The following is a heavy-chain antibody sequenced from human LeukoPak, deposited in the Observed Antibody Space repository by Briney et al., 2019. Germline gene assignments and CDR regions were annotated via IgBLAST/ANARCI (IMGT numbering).Heavy chain of an antibody. CDR2: ISWNSGRI. D-gene: IGHD2-2*01. CDR1: GFTFSSYA. V-gene: IGHV3-9*01. J-gene: IGHJ5*02. Sequence: GRSLRLSCAASGFTFSSYAMHWVRQAPGKGLEWVSGISWNSGRIGYADSVKGRFTISRDNAKNSLYLQMNSLRPEDTALYYCAKDIGQLLNNWFDPWGQGTLVTVSS. CDR3: AKDIGQLLNNWFDP.